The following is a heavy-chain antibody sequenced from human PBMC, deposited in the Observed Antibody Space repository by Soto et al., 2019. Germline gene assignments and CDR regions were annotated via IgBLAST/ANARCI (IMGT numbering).Heavy chain of an antibody. CDR2: ISSSSSYI. D-gene: IGHD3-22*01. CDR3: ARAPPYYDSSGYYLPDYYYGMDV. Sequence: EVQLVESGGGLGKPGGSLRLSCAASGFTFSSYSMNWVRQAPGKGLEWVSSISSSSSYIYYADSVKGRFTISRDNAKNSLYLQMNSLGAEDTAVYYCARAPPYYDSSGYYLPDYYYGMDVWGQGTTVTVSS. CDR1: GFTFSSYS. V-gene: IGHV3-21*01. J-gene: IGHJ6*02.